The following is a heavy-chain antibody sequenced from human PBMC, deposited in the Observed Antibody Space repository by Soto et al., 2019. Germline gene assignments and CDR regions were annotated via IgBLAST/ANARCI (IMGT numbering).Heavy chain of an antibody. D-gene: IGHD3-22*01. V-gene: IGHV3-23*01. Sequence: GGSLRLSCAASGFTFSSYAMSWVRQAPGKGLEWVSAISGSGGSTYYADSVKGRFTISRDNSKNTLYLQMNSLRAEDTAVYYCAKAYYYGSSGYQALDYWGQGTLVTVSS. CDR1: GFTFSSYA. CDR2: ISGSGGST. CDR3: AKAYYYGSSGYQALDY. J-gene: IGHJ4*02.